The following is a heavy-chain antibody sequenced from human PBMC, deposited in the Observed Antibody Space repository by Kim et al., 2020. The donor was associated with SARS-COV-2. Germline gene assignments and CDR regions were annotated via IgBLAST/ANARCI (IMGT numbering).Heavy chain of an antibody. V-gene: IGHV3-7*03. Sequence: GGSLRLSCTVSGFTFGDYWMAWLRQAPGKGLEWVANIDRDGSNMYYRESVKGRFTISRDNARNSVYLQMSRLRAEDTSVYFCARDVNGGYFDYWGEGTLVTVSS. J-gene: IGHJ4*02. D-gene: IGHD4-17*01. CDR2: IDRDGSNM. CDR1: GFTFGDYW. CDR3: ARDVNGGYFDY.